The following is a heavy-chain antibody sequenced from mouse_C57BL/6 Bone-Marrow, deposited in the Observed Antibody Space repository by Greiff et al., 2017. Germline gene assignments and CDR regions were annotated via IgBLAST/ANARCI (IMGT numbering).Heavy chain of an antibody. CDR3: ASALSCHGYFDV. V-gene: IGHV1-53*01. Sequence: VQLQQSGTELVKPGASVKLSCKASGYTFTSYWMHWVKQRPGQGLEWIGNINPSTGGTNYNEKFKSKATLTVAKSSSTAYMQLSSLTSEDSAVYSGASALSCHGYFDVWGTGTTVTVSS. CDR2: INPSTGGT. J-gene: IGHJ1*03. CDR1: GYTFTSYW.